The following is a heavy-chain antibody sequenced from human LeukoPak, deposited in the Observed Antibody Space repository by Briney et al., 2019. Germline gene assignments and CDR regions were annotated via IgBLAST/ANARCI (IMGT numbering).Heavy chain of an antibody. J-gene: IGHJ3*01. CDR2: ISTTSRHI. Sequence: GGSLRLSCAASGFTFSSYSMDWVLRAPGKGLEWVSSISTTSRHIYYADSVKGRFTISRDNAKNSLFLQMTSLRAEDTAVYYCARGSVELQRLDAFDVWGQGTMVTVSS. V-gene: IGHV3-21*01. CDR1: GFTFSSYS. CDR3: ARGSVELQRLDAFDV. D-gene: IGHD6-25*01.